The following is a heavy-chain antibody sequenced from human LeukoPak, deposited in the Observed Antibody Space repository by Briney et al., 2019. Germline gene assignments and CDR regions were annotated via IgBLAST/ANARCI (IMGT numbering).Heavy chain of an antibody. CDR3: AKEGALDAFDI. V-gene: IGHV3-7*03. CDR2: INEDGSET. J-gene: IGHJ3*02. CDR1: GFNFNTHW. Sequence: PGGSLRLSCVASGFNFNTHWMSWVRQAPGKGLEWVANINEDGSETYYVDSVKGRFTISRDNSKNTLYLQMNSLRAEDTAVYYCAKEGALDAFDIWGQGTMVTVSS.